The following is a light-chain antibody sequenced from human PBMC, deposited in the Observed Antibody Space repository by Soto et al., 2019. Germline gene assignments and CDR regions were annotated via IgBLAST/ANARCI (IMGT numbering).Light chain of an antibody. Sequence: DVQMTQSPSTLSVSVGDRVTITCRASQSISSWLAWYQRKPGKAPKLLIYDASSLESGVPSRFSGSGSGTEFTLTISSLQPDDFATYFCQQYNTYLYTFGQGTKLEI. J-gene: IGKJ2*01. CDR3: QQYNTYLYT. CDR1: QSISSW. CDR2: DAS. V-gene: IGKV1-5*01.